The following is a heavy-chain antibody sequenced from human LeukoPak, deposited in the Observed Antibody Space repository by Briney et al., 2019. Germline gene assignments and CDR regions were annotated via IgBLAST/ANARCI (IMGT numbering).Heavy chain of an antibody. CDR1: GGSISSGGYS. Sequence: SETLSLTCAVSGGSISSGGYSWSWIRQPPGKGLEWIGYIYHGGSTYYNPSLKSRVTISVDRSKNQFSLKLSSVTAADTAVYYCARGHLGYCSSTSCYDEYYYGMDVWGKGTTVTVSS. CDR2: IYHGGST. J-gene: IGHJ6*04. CDR3: ARGHLGYCSSTSCYDEYYYGMDV. D-gene: IGHD2-2*01. V-gene: IGHV4-30-2*01.